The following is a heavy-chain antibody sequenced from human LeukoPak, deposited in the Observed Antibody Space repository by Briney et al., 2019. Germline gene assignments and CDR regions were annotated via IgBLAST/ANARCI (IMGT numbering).Heavy chain of an antibody. J-gene: IGHJ4*02. CDR2: IIGSAEST. CDR3: AKDKVPGSRWEIDF. CDR1: GFTFSIYA. V-gene: IGHV3-23*01. Sequence: GGSLRLSCAASGFTFSIYAMNWVRQAPGKGLEWVSGIIGSAESTYYADSVKGRFTISRDNSRNILYLQMNSLRAEDTAVYYCAKDKVPGSRWEIDFWGQGTLVTVSS. D-gene: IGHD1-26*01.